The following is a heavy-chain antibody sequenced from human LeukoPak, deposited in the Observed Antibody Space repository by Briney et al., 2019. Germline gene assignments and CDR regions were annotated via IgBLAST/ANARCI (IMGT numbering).Heavy chain of an antibody. CDR3: AREGGPYRPLDY. V-gene: IGHV4-59*12. CDR2: VFYTGST. Sequence: SETLSLTCTVSGGSISSYYWSWIRQPPGKGLEWIGYVFYTGSTNYSPSLRSRVTISLDTSQNQFSLKLSSVTAADTAVYYCAREGGPYRPLDYSGQGTLVTVSS. CDR1: GGSISSYY. J-gene: IGHJ4*02.